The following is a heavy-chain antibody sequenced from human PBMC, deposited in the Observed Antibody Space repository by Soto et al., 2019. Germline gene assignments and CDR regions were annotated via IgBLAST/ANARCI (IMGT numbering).Heavy chain of an antibody. J-gene: IGHJ4*02. CDR1: GFTFSSYA. Sequence: HPGGSLRLSCAASGFTFSSYAMSWVRQAPGKGLEWVSAISGSGGSTYYADSVKGRFTISRDNSKNTLYLQMNSLRAEDTAVYYCAKDPPPTSPHVQTPHYFDYWGQGTLVTVSS. CDR3: AKDPPPTSPHVQTPHYFDY. D-gene: IGHD6-6*01. V-gene: IGHV3-23*01. CDR2: ISGSGGST.